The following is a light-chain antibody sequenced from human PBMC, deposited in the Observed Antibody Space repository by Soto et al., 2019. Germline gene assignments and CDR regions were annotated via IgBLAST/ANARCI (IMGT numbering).Light chain of an antibody. CDR1: QSVSSSY. CDR2: GAS. CDR3: QQYGSFPIT. Sequence: ERVMTQSPATLSVSPGERATLSCRASQSVSSSYLAWYQQKPGQAPRLLIYGASSRATGIPDRFSGSGSGTDFTLTISRLEPEDFAVYYCQQYGSFPITFGQGTRLE. J-gene: IGKJ5*01. V-gene: IGKV3-20*01.